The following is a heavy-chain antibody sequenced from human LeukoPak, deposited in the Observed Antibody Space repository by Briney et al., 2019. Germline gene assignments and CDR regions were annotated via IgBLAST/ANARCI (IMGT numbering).Heavy chain of an antibody. CDR2: INPSGGST. V-gene: IGHV1-46*01. D-gene: IGHD2-2*02. J-gene: IGHJ3*02. CDR1: GYTFTSYY. Sequence: ASVKVSCKASGYTFTSYYMHWVRQAPGQGLEWIGIINPSGGSTSYAQKFQGRVTMTRDMSTSTVYMELSSLRSEDTAVYYCASATQMYASSTSCYTGCAFDIWGQGTMVTVSS. CDR3: ASATQMYASSTSCYTGCAFDI.